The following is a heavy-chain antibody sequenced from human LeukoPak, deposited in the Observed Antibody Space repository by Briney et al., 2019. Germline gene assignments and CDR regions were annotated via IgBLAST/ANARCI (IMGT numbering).Heavy chain of an antibody. J-gene: IGHJ2*01. CDR2: ITSSSTTI. Sequence: GGSLRLSCAASGFTFNTYSMNWVRQAPGKGLEWLSYITSSSTTIYYADSVKGRFTISRDNAKNSLFLQMNSLRDEDTAVYYCAKDADTATIIYWYSDLWGRGTLVTVSS. D-gene: IGHD5-18*01. V-gene: IGHV3-48*02. CDR1: GFTFNTYS. CDR3: AKDADTATIIYWYSDL.